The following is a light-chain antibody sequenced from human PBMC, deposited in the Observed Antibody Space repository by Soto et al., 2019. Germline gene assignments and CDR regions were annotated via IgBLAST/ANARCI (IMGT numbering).Light chain of an antibody. CDR3: QQYNNWPPIT. J-gene: IGKJ5*01. V-gene: IGKV3-15*01. Sequence: EIVRTHSPATLSVSPGERATLSCSSSQIVSSNLAWYQQKPGQAPRLLIYGASTRATGIPARFSGSGSGTEFTLAISSLQSEDFAVYYCQQYNNWPPITFGQGTRLEIK. CDR2: GAS. CDR1: QIVSSN.